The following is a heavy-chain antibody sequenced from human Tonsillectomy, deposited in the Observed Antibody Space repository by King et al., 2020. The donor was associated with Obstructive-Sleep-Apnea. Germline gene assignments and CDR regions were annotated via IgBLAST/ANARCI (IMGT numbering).Heavy chain of an antibody. CDR2: IYHSGST. Sequence: VQLQESVPGLVKPSETLSLTCTVSGYSISSGYYWGWIRQPPGKGLEWIGSIYHSGSTYYNPSLKSRVTISVDTSKNQFSLKLSSVTAADTAVYYCASPLGYCSGGSCYHFDYWGQGTLVTVSS. D-gene: IGHD2-15*01. CDR1: GYSISSGYY. J-gene: IGHJ4*02. CDR3: ASPLGYCSGGSCYHFDY. V-gene: IGHV4-38-2*02.